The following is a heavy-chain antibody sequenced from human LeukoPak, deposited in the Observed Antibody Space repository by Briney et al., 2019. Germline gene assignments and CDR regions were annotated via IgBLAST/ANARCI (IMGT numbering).Heavy chain of an antibody. CDR1: GFTVSSSY. CDR2: LYSGGNT. D-gene: IGHD3-10*01. V-gene: IGHV3-66*01. J-gene: IGHJ3*02. CDR3: ARVLTGGSFDI. Sequence: GGSLRLSCAASGFTVSSSYMSWVRQAPGTGLEWVSFLYSGGNTYYADSVKGRFTISRDNSKNTLYLQMNTLRAEDTAVYYCARVLTGGSFDIWGQGTMVTVSS.